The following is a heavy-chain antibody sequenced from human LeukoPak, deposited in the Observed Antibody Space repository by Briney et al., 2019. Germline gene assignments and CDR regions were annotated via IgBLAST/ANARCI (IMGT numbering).Heavy chain of an antibody. Sequence: GGSLRLSCAASGFTFSSYDMSWVRQAPGKGLEWVSAISGSGGSTYYADSVKGRFTISRDNSKNTLYLQMNSLRAEDTAVYYCAKAGLGSGSYYNVGYWGQGTLVTVSS. CDR3: AKAGLGSGSYYNVGY. CDR2: ISGSGGST. CDR1: GFTFSSYD. D-gene: IGHD3-10*01. J-gene: IGHJ4*02. V-gene: IGHV3-23*01.